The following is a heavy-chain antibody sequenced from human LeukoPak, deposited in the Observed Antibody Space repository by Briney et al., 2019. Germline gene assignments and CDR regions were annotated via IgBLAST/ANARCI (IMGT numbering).Heavy chain of an antibody. Sequence: GGSLRPSCAASGFTFSSNYMSWVRQAPGKGLEWGSVIYSGGSTYYADAVQGRVTISRDKSKNKLYLQMNSLRAEDTAVYYCARVGDYYGSGSYPQYFDYWGQGTLVTVSS. D-gene: IGHD3-10*01. V-gene: IGHV3-53*01. CDR3: ARVGDYYGSGSYPQYFDY. CDR1: GFTFSSNY. J-gene: IGHJ4*02. CDR2: IYSGGST.